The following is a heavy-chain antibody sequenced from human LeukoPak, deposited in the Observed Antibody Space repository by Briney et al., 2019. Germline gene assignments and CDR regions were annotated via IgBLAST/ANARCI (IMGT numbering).Heavy chain of an antibody. D-gene: IGHD2-2*01. CDR2: TYYRSTWYN. CDR3: ARRLTQYDCFDP. J-gene: IGHJ5*02. CDR1: GDSVSSNSVT. Sequence: SQTLSLPCAISGDSVSSNSVTWNWIRQSPSRGLEWLGRTYYRSTWYNGYAVSVRGRITVNPDTSKNQFSLHLNSVTPEDTAVYYCARRLTQYDCFDPWGQGILVTVSS. V-gene: IGHV6-1*01.